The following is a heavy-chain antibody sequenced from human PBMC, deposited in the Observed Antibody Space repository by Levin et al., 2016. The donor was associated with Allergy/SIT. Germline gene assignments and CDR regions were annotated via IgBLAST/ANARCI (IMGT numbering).Heavy chain of an antibody. Sequence: SETLSLTCVISGDSVSRNRAAWNWIRQSPSRGLEWLGRTYYRSKWLNEYAISVTSRITISPDTSKNQFSLHLNSMTPEDTAIYYCARDEGPGTTRLGFDLWGQGTLVTVSS. CDR2: TYYRSKWLN. CDR1: GDSVSRNRAA. CDR3: ARDEGPGTTRLGFDL. V-gene: IGHV6-1*01. D-gene: IGHD1-1*01. J-gene: IGHJ5*02.